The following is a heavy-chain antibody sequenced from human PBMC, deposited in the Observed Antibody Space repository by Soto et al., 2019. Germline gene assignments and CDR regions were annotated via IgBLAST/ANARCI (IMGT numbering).Heavy chain of an antibody. Sequence: QVQLVQSGAEVKKPGSSVKVSCKASGGTFSSYAISWVRQAPGQGLEWMGGIIPIFGTANYAQKFQGRVKMTADDSASTDYLELCRLRSEDTAAYSCPTTERATAYTPFAYWGQGTLVTVSS. V-gene: IGHV1-69*12. D-gene: IGHD1-26*01. CDR1: GGTFSSYA. CDR2: IIPIFGTA. CDR3: PTTERATAYTPFAY. J-gene: IGHJ4*02.